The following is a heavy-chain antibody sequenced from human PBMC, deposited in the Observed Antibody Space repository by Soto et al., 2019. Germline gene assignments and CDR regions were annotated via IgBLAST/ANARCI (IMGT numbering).Heavy chain of an antibody. CDR3: AREQSDSSGWYTIYYFDY. CDR1: GGSISSYY. D-gene: IGHD6-19*01. V-gene: IGHV4-59*01. J-gene: IGHJ4*02. CDR2: IYYSGST. Sequence: SETLSLTCTVSGGSISSYYWSWIRQPPGKGLEWIGYIYYSGSTNYNPSLKSRVTISVDTSKNQFSLKLSSVTAADTAVYYCAREQSDSSGWYTIYYFDYWGQGTLVTVSS.